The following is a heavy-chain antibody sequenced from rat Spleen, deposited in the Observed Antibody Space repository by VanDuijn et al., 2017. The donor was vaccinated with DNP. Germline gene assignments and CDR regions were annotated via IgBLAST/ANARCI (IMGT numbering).Heavy chain of an antibody. Sequence: EVQLVETGGDLVQPGRSLKLSCVASGFTFSNYWMYWIRQAPGKGLEWVASINTDGGTTSYPDSLKGRFTICRDNAENNGYLQMNSLRSEDTATYYCAKDRDGGFAMDAWGQGTSVTVSS. D-gene: IGHD1-11*01. J-gene: IGHJ4*01. V-gene: IGHV5-58*01. CDR3: AKDRDGGFAMDA. CDR2: INTDGGTT. CDR1: GFTFSNYW.